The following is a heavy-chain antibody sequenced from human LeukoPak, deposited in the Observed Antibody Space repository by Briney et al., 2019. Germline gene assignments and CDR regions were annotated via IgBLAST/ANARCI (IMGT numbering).Heavy chain of an antibody. CDR2: INHSGST. V-gene: IGHV4-34*01. CDR3: ARHSYYYDSSSAFAI. CDR1: GGSFSGYY. J-gene: IGHJ3*02. Sequence: SETLSLTCAVYGGSFSGYYWSWIRQPPGKGLEWIGEINHSGSTNYNPSLKSRVTISVDTSKNQFSLKLSSVTAADTAVYYCARHSYYYDSSSAFAIWGQGTMVTVSS. D-gene: IGHD3-22*01.